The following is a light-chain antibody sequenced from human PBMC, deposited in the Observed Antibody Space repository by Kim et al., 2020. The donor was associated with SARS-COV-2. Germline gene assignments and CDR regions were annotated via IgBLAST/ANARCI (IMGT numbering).Light chain of an antibody. Sequence: SPGERPTDDSRARQSVSSSYLSWYQQRPGHAPRRLTYAASSRATGLPEMFSGSGSGTECTLHISILEPEDFGVYYCQQNGSSPLTFGQGTKVDIK. CDR1: QSVSSSY. CDR3: QQNGSSPLT. J-gene: IGKJ1*01. V-gene: IGKV3-20*01. CDR2: AAS.